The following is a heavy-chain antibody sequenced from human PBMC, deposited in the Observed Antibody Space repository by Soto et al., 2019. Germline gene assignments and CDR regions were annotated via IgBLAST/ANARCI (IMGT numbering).Heavy chain of an antibody. J-gene: IGHJ6*02. Sequence: SETLSLTCTVSGDSVTSRDYYWIWIRQPPGKGLECIGYISYSGNVNYNPSLESRATISVDPSKSQFSLKLSSVTAADTAVYYCARDRGPVRDYNYGSNNLYYSGVEVWGQGTMVTVSS. CDR3: ARDRGPVRDYNYGSNNLYYSGVEV. CDR1: GDSVTSRDYY. D-gene: IGHD3-10*01. V-gene: IGHV4-61*08. CDR2: ISYSGNV.